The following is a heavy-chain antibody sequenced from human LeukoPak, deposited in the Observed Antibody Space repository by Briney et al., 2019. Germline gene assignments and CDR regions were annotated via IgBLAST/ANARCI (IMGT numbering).Heavy chain of an antibody. D-gene: IGHD3-22*01. CDR3: AKDLLSSMIVVANGYYYGMDV. CDR2: IIPIFGTA. Sequence: SVKVSCKASGGTFSSYAISWVRQAPGQGLEWMGGIIPIFGTANYAQKFQGRVTITADESTSTAYMELSSLRSEDTAVYYCAKDLLSSMIVVANGYYYGMDVWGQGTTVTVSS. CDR1: GGTFSSYA. V-gene: IGHV1-69*13. J-gene: IGHJ6*02.